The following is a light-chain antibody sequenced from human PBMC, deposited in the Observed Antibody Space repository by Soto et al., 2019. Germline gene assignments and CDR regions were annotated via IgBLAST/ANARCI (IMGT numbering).Light chain of an antibody. J-gene: IGLJ3*02. CDR3: SSYTSITTVV. CDR1: SSDVGGYNY. CDR2: DVS. V-gene: IGLV2-14*01. Sequence: QSALTQPASVSGSPGQSMTISCTGTSSDVGGYNYVSWYQQHPGKAPKLMIFDVSNRPSGVSNRFSGSKSGNTASLTISGLQAEDEAHYYCSSYTSITTVVFGGGTQLTVL.